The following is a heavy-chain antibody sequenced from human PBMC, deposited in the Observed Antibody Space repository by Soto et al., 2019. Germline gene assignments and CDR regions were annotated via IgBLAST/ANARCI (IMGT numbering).Heavy chain of an antibody. D-gene: IGHD3-22*01. CDR3: ARCGYYDSSGYPSQNFDY. CDR1: GGSISSGGYY. J-gene: IGHJ4*02. CDR2: IYYSGST. V-gene: IGHV4-31*03. Sequence: SETLSLTCTVSGGSISSGGYYWSWIRQHPGKGLEWIGYIYYSGSTYYNPSLKSRVTISVDTSKNQFSLKLSSVTAADTAVYYFARCGYYDSSGYPSQNFDYWGQGTLVTVAS.